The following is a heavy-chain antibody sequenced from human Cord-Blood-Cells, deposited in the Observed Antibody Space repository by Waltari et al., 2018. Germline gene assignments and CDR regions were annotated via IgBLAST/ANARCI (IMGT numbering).Heavy chain of an antibody. J-gene: IGHJ4*02. Sequence: QVQLQESGPGLVKPSPTLSLTCTVSGGSISSGGSSWSWIRQHPGKGLEWIGYIYYSGSTYYNPSLKSRVTISVDTSKNQFSLKLSSVTAADTAVYYCARAGVYGSGSYFDYWGQGTLVTVSS. CDR1: GGSISSGGSS. CDR2: IYYSGST. CDR3: ARAGVYGSGSYFDY. V-gene: IGHV4-31*03. D-gene: IGHD3-10*01.